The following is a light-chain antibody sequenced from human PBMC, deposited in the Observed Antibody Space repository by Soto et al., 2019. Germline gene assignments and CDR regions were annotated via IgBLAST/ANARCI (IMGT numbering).Light chain of an antibody. Sequence: QSVLTQPPSASGTPGQRVTISCSGSISNVGSNTVNWYQQVPGTAPKVLIFGNNQRTSGVPDRFSGSKSGTSASLAISGLQYEDEADYYCAAWDSRLNGWLFGGGTK. J-gene: IGLJ3*02. V-gene: IGLV1-44*01. CDR3: AAWDSRLNGWL. CDR2: GNN. CDR1: ISNVGSNT.